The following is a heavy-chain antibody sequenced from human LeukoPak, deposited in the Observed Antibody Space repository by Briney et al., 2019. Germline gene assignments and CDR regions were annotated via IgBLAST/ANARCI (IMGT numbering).Heavy chain of an antibody. V-gene: IGHV4-4*02. D-gene: IGHD3-22*01. CDR1: GGSISSTNW. CDR2: INHSGST. Sequence: SGTLSLTCAVSGGSISSTNWRSCVRQPPGKGLEWIGEINHSGSTNYNPSLKSRVTLSVDKSNNQFSLKLSSVTAADTAIYYCARARKENYYDSSGRWFDRWGQGTLVTVSS. CDR3: ARARKENYYDSSGRWFDR. J-gene: IGHJ5*02.